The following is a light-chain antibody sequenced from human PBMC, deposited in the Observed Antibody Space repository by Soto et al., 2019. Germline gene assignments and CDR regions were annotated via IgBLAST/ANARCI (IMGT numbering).Light chain of an antibody. CDR1: SSDVGDYNY. Sequence: QSALTQPRSVSGSPGQSVTISCTGTSSDVGDYNYVSWYQQHPGKAPKLLIYAVNMRPSGVPDRFSGSKSGNTASLTISELQAEDEDDYSCCSYAGSYTWVFGGGTKLTVL. J-gene: IGLJ3*02. CDR2: AVN. V-gene: IGLV2-11*01. CDR3: CSYAGSYTWV.